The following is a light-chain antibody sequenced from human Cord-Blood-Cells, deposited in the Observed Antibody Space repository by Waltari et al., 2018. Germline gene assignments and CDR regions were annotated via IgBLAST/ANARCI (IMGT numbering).Light chain of an antibody. CDR2: DVS. V-gene: IGLV2-11*02. CDR1: SSDVGGYNY. J-gene: IGLJ3*02. Sequence: SALTQPRSVSGSPGPSVTISCPGTSSDVGGYNYASWYQQHPGKAPKLMIYDVSKRPSGVPDRFSGSKSGNTASLTISGRQAEDEADYYCCSYAGSYTARVFGGGTKLTVL. CDR3: CSYAGSYTARV.